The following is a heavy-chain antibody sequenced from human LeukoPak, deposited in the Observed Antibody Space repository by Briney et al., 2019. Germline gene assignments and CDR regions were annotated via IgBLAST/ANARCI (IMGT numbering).Heavy chain of an antibody. CDR2: IYYSGST. D-gene: IGHD1-26*01. CDR3: ARFNSGSYQHYFDY. V-gene: IGHV4-39*07. CDR1: GGSISSSSYH. Sequence: PSETLSLTCTVSGGSISSSSYHWGWIRQPPGKGLEWIGSIYYSGSTYYNPSLKSRVTMSVDTSKNQFSLKLSSVTAADTAVYYCARFNSGSYQHYFDYWGQGTLVTVSS. J-gene: IGHJ4*02.